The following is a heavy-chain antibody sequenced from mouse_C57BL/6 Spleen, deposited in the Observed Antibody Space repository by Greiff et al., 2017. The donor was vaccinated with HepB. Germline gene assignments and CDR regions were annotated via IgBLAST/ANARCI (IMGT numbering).Heavy chain of an antibody. D-gene: IGHD1-1*01. CDR1: GFNIKNTY. Sequence: EVQLVESVAELVRPGASVKLSCTASGFNIKNTYMHWVKQRPEQGLEWIGRIDPANGNTKYAPKFQGKATITADTSSNTAYLQLSSLTSEDTAIYYCARRVITTVVASYYFDYWGQGTTLTVSS. CDR3: ARRVITTVVASYYFDY. CDR2: IDPANGNT. V-gene: IGHV14-3*01. J-gene: IGHJ2*01.